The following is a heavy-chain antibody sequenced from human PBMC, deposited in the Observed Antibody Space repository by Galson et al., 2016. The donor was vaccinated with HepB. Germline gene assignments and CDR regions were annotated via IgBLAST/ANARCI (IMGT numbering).Heavy chain of an antibody. CDR1: ESIFNNYE. Sequence: SLRLSCAGSESIFNNYEVNWVRQSPGKGLEWISYISPSGVTIYYADSVKGRFTISRDSARRSVSLQMNSLRVDDTAVYYCARAKLGLYALDVWGQGTTVTVSS. D-gene: IGHD3-3*02. J-gene: IGHJ6*02. CDR2: ISPSGVTI. V-gene: IGHV3-48*03. CDR3: ARAKLGLYALDV.